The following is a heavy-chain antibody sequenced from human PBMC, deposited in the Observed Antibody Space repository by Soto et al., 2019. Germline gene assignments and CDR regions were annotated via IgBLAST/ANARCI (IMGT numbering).Heavy chain of an antibody. CDR2: MSFDGYDK. CDR1: GFTFSSYA. V-gene: IGHV3-30-3*01. CDR3: AGDLKKVVRGIDY. J-gene: IGHJ4*02. D-gene: IGHD3-10*01. Sequence: ESGGGVVQPGRSLRLSCAASGFTFSSYAMHWVRQAPGKGLEWVAAMSFDGYDKYYADSVKGRFTISRDNSMDTLYLQMTSVRAEDTAVYYCAGDLKKVVRGIDYWGQGTLVTVS.